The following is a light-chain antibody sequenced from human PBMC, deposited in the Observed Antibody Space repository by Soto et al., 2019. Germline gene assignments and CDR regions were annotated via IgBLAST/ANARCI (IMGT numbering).Light chain of an antibody. CDR3: QSYDSRLSGSV. V-gene: IGLV1-40*01. CDR1: SSNIGAGYD. Sequence: QSVLTQPPSVSGAPGQRVTISWTGSSSNIGAGYDVHWYQQLPGTAPKLLIHGNSNRPSGVPDRFSGSKSGTSASLAITGLQAEDEADYYCQSYDSRLSGSVFGGGTKLTVL. J-gene: IGLJ2*01. CDR2: GNS.